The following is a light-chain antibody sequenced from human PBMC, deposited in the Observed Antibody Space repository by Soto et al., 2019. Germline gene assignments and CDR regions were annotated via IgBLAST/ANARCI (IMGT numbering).Light chain of an antibody. Sequence: IELSQSPSFLSASVGDRVTITCRASQGISSYLAWYQQKPGKAPKLLLCDASSLQSRVPSRFIGSGSGRAFFLTIISLQAEDFSTEYCQQFNSYPLGFGQGTRLEIK. V-gene: IGKV1-9*01. J-gene: IGKJ5*01. CDR2: DAS. CDR1: QGISSY. CDR3: QQFNSYPLG.